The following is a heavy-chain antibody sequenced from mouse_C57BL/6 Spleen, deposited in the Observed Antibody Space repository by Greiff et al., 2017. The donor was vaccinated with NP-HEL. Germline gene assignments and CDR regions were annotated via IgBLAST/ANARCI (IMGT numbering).Heavy chain of an antibody. CDR1: GFSLTSYG. J-gene: IGHJ3*01. CDR2: IWSGGST. V-gene: IGHV2-2*01. D-gene: IGHD2-2*01. CDR3: ARSTMVTPAY. Sequence: QVHVKQSGPGLVQPSQSLSITCTVSGFSLTSYGVHWVRQSPGKGLEWLGVIWSGGSTDYNAAFISRLSISKDNSKSQVFFKMKSLQADDTAIYYCARSTMVTPAYWGQGTLVTVSA.